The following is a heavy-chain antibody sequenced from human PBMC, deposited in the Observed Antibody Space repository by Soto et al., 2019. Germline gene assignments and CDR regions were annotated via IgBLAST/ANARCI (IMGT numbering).Heavy chain of an antibody. J-gene: IGHJ6*02. V-gene: IGHV1-18*01. CDR2: ISPYNDDT. CDR1: GYSFSSYG. CDR3: ARGGYYDSSGARNYHYYGMDV. Sequence: ASVKVSCKASGYSFSSYGITWVRQAPGQGLKWLGWISPYNDDTKYAQRLQGRVTMTTDTSTRTAYMDIRGLRSDDTAIYYCARGGYYDSSGARNYHYYGMDVWGQGTTVTVSS. D-gene: IGHD3-22*01.